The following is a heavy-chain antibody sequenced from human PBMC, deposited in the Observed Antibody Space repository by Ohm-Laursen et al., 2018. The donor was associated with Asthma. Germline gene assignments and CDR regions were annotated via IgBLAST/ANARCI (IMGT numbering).Heavy chain of an antibody. CDR3: SRDVMDWCSPALDF. V-gene: IGHV3-30-3*01. Sequence: SLRLSCSASGFTFRSYAMHWVRQAPGKGLEWLAVISYDSSLKYYADSENGRFTISRDDFKSTLYLQMNILRADDTALYYCSRDVMDWCSPALDFWGQGSLVTVSA. J-gene: IGHJ4*02. CDR1: GFTFRSYA. D-gene: IGHD3/OR15-3a*01. CDR2: ISYDSSLK.